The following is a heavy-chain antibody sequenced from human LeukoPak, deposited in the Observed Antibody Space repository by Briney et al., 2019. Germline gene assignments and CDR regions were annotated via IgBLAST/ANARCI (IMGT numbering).Heavy chain of an antibody. Sequence: SGRSLRLSCAASGFTFSSYAMHWVRQAPGKGLEWVAVISYDGSNKYYADSVKGRFTISRDNSKNTLYLQMNSLRAEDTAVYYCARGATYYDFWSGYYINDYWGQGTLVTVSS. CDR2: ISYDGSNK. V-gene: IGHV3-30*04. J-gene: IGHJ4*02. D-gene: IGHD3-3*01. CDR1: GFTFSSYA. CDR3: ARGATYYDFWSGYYINDY.